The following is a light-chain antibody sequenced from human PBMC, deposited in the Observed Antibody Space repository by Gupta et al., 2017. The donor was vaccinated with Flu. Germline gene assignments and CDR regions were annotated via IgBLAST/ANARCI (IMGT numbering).Light chain of an antibody. Sequence: QSALTQPPSASGSPGQSVTISCTGTSSDVGTYKFVSWYQQRPGKAPKLIIYEVSGRPSGVPDRFSGSKSGNTASLTVSGLQAEDEADYYCCSYAGSNNHVVGTGTKVTVL. V-gene: IGLV2-8*01. CDR3: CSYAGSNNHV. J-gene: IGLJ1*01. CDR1: SSDVGTYKF. CDR2: EVS.